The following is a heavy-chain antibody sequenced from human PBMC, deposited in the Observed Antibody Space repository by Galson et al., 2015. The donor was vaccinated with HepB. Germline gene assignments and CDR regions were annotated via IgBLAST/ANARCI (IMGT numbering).Heavy chain of an antibody. CDR3: ARAYSSSWYSLCYYYYGMDV. J-gene: IGHJ6*02. D-gene: IGHD6-13*01. V-gene: IGHV1-69*13. CDR2: IIPIFGTA. CDR1: GGTFSSYA. Sequence: SVKVSCKASGGTFSSYAISWVRQAPGQGLEWMGGIIPIFGTANYAQKFQGRVTITADESTSTAYMELSSLRSEDTAVYYCARAYSSSWYSLCYYYYGMDVWGQGTTVTVSS.